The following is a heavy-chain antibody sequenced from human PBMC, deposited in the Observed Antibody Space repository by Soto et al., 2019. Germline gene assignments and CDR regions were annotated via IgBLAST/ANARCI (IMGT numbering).Heavy chain of an antibody. V-gene: IGHV4-31*03. Sequence: PSETLSLTCTVSGGSISSGGYYWSWIRQHPGKGLEWIGYIYYSGSTYYNPSLKSRVTISVDTSKNQFSLKLSSVPAADTAVYYCARDRSGSYYGSGSYYYSYGMHVWGPGTTVTLSS. J-gene: IGHJ6*02. CDR2: IYYSGST. CDR3: ARDRSGSYYGSGSYYYSYGMHV. D-gene: IGHD3-10*01. CDR1: GGSISSGGYY.